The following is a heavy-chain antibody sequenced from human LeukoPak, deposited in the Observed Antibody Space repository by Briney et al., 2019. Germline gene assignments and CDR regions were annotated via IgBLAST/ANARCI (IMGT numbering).Heavy chain of an antibody. J-gene: IGHJ5*02. V-gene: IGHV1-46*03. CDR1: GYTFTSYY. CDR3: ARDLNIVVVPAAMSNWFDP. D-gene: IGHD2-2*01. CDR2: INPSGGST. Sequence: ASVKVSCKASGYTFTSYYMHWVRQAPGQGLEWMGIINPSGGSTSYAQKFQGRVTMTRDASTSTVYMELSSLRSEDTAVYYCARDLNIVVVPAAMSNWFDPWGQGTLATVSS.